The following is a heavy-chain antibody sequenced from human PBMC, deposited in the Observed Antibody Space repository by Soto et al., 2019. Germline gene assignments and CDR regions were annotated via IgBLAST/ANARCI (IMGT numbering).Heavy chain of an antibody. V-gene: IGHV1-69*01. CDR1: GDTLSTHG. J-gene: IGHJ4*02. D-gene: IGHD5-18*01. CDR2: TIPIIGTT. Sequence: QVQLVQSGAEVKKPGSSVKVSCKASGDTLSTHGISWVRQAPGQGLEWMGGTIPIIGTTDYAEKFQSRVTIPADESKTTSYMELSSLRPDDTAVFYCAAGDSSDTGDHWGQGTLVTVSS. CDR3: AAGDSSDTGDH.